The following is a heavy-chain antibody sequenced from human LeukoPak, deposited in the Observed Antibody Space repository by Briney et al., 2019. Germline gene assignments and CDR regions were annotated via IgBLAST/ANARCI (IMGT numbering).Heavy chain of an antibody. V-gene: IGHV1-2*02. D-gene: IGHD6-13*01. Sequence: ASVKVSCKASGYTFTGYYMHWVRQAPGQGLEWMGWINPNSGGTNYAQKFQGRVTMTRDTSISTAYMELSRLRSDDTAVYYCARDKGRDSSSWARSYFDYWGQGTLVTVSS. CDR2: INPNSGGT. J-gene: IGHJ4*02. CDR1: GYTFTGYY. CDR3: ARDKGRDSSSWARSYFDY.